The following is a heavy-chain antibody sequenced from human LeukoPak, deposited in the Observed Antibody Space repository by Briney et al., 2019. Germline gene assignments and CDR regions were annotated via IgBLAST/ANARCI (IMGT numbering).Heavy chain of an antibody. CDR3: VRIVVVPAAIVGYCSAGSCQIFDY. Sequence: PGGSLRLSCAASGFTFSSYAMSWVRQAPGKGLEWVSAISGSGGSTYYADSVKGRFTISRDNSKNTVYLQMNSLRAEDTAVYYCVRIVVVPAAIVGYCSAGSCQIFDYWGQGTLVTVSS. CDR2: ISGSGGST. V-gene: IGHV3-23*01. D-gene: IGHD2-2*01. J-gene: IGHJ4*02. CDR1: GFTFSSYA.